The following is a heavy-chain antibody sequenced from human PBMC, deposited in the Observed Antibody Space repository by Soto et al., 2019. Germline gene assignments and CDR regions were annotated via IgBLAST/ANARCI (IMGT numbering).Heavy chain of an antibody. Sequence: EVQLVESGGGLVKPGGSLRLSCAASGFTFSSYSMNWVRQAPGKGLEWVSSISSSSSYIYYADSVKGRFTISRDNAKNSLYLQMNSLRAEDTAVYYCARATVVPAGSYGMDVWGQGTTVTVSS. CDR3: ARATVVPAGSYGMDV. CDR2: ISSSSSYI. J-gene: IGHJ6*02. CDR1: GFTFSSYS. D-gene: IGHD2-2*01. V-gene: IGHV3-21*01.